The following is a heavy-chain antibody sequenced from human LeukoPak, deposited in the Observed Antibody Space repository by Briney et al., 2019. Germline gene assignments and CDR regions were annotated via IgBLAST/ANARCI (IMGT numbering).Heavy chain of an antibody. CDR1: GYTFTGYY. CDR3: ARGPSGSDY. CDR2: INPSSGGT. D-gene: IGHD3-10*01. J-gene: IGHJ4*02. V-gene: IGHV1-2*06. Sequence: ASVKVSCKASGYTFTGYYMHWVRQAPGQGLEWMGRINPSSGGTNYAQKFQGRVTMTGDTSINTAYMDLSSLRSDDTAVYYCARGPSGSDYWGQGTLVIVSS.